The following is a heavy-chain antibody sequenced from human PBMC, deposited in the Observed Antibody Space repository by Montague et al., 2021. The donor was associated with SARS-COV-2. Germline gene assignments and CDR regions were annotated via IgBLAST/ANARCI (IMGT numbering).Heavy chain of an antibody. V-gene: IGHV2-5*01. CDR3: AHKHGFSSRKGRXTVSKGTSRDEGGRTVTRMGTVDTAACGGAHRRGFGSRTE. Sequence: PALVKPTQTLTLTCVFSGFSLSTYGAGVGWIRQPPGKAPEWLALIYWNDETHFSPSLKSRLTITKDTSRNQVVLTMTSMETVDTATYYCAHKHGFSSRKGRXTVSKGTSRDEGGRTVTRMGTVDTAACGGAHRRGFGSRTEWGQGTVGAVAS. CDR2: IYWNDET. CDR1: GFSLSTYGAG. D-gene: IGHD2-2*01. J-gene: IGHJ4*02.